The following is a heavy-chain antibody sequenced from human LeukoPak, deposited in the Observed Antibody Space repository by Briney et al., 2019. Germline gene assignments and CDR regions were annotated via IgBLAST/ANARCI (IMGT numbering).Heavy chain of an antibody. CDR2: VSSSGSTI. J-gene: IGHJ6*02. D-gene: IGHD2-15*01. Sequence: GSLRLSCAASGFTFSDYYMSWIRQAPGKGLEWVSYVSSSGSTIYYADSVKGRFTISRDNAKNSLYLQMNSLRAEDTAVYYCARVGRDCSGGSCYPYYYYGRDVGGQGTTVTVSS. V-gene: IGHV3-11*01. CDR3: ARVGRDCSGGSCYPYYYYGRDV. CDR1: GFTFSDYY.